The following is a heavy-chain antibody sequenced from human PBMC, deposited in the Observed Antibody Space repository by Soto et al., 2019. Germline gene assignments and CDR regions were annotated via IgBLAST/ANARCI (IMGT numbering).Heavy chain of an antibody. CDR3: ARDGYCSGGSCYSVPVFDY. J-gene: IGHJ4*02. CDR2: IWYDGSNK. Sequence: QVQLVESGGGVVQPGRSLRLSCAASGFTFSSYGMHWVRQAPGKGLEWVAVIWYDGSNKYYADSVKGRFTISRDNSKNTLYLKMNCLRAEDKAVYYGARDGYCSGGSCYSVPVFDYWGQGTLVTVSS. CDR1: GFTFSSYG. D-gene: IGHD2-15*01. V-gene: IGHV3-33*01.